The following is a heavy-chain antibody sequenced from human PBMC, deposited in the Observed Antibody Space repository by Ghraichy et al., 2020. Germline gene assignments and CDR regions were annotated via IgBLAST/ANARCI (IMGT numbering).Heavy chain of an antibody. J-gene: IGHJ4*02. V-gene: IGHV1-8*02. CDR3: TKNQPLTGDFDD. Sequence: ASVKVSCKASGYTFTTFDIKWVRLAAGQGLEKLGWMSPDSGNTGYAQSFQGRLTMTRDTSINTAYMELSGLSSEDTGIYYCTKNQPLTGDFDDWGQGTLVTVSS. CDR1: GYTFTTFD. CDR2: MSPDSGNT. D-gene: IGHD7-27*01.